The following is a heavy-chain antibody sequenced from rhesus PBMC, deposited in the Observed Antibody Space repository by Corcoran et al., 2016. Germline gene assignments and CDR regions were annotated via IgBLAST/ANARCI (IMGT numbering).Heavy chain of an antibody. D-gene: IGHD6-25*01. Sequence: EVQLVQSGAEVKRPGESLKISCKTSGYSFTSYWISWVRQMHGKGLEWMGAIVPSDSDTRYNPSFQGPVTISADKSISTAYLQWSRLKASDTATYYCAKGGIAAAGSYFDYWGQGVLVTVSS. CDR2: IVPSDSDT. CDR1: GYSFTSYW. V-gene: IGHV5-20*01. J-gene: IGHJ4*01. CDR3: AKGGIAAAGSYFDY.